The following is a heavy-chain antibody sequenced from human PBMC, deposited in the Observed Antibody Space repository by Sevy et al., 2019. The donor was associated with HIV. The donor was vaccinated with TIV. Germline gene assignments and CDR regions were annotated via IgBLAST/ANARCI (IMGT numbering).Heavy chain of an antibody. CDR3: AKVDGVVVVVAATQVSPYFDY. J-gene: IGHJ4*02. D-gene: IGHD2-15*01. CDR1: GFTFSSYA. CDR2: ISGSGGST. V-gene: IGHV3-23*01. Sequence: GGSLRLSCAASGFTFSSYAMSWVRQAPGKGLEWVSAISGSGGSTYYTDSVKGRFTISRDNSKNTLYLQMNSLRAEDTAVDYCAKVDGVVVVVAATQVSPYFDYWGQGTLVTVSS.